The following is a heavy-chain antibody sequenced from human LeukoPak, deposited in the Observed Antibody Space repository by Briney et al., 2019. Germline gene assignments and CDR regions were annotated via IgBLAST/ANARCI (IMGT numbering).Heavy chain of an antibody. V-gene: IGHV1-18*01. D-gene: IGHD1-26*01. Sequence: ASVKVSCKASGYTFTSYGISWVRQAPGQGLEWMGWISAYNGNTNYAQKLQGRVTMTTDTSTSTAYMELRSLRSDDTAVYYCAREDWVDSYFYYYYYGMDVWGQGTTVTVSS. J-gene: IGHJ6*02. CDR1: GYTFTSYG. CDR2: ISAYNGNT. CDR3: AREDWVDSYFYYYYYGMDV.